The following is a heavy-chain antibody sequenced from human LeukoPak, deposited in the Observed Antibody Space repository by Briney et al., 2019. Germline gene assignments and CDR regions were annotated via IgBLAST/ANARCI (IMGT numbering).Heavy chain of an antibody. D-gene: IGHD6-19*01. Sequence: ASVNVSCEASGYTFTSYAMHWVRQPPGQRLEWMGWINAGNGNTKYSQKFQGRVTITRDTSASTAYMELSSLRSEDTAVYYCARDPTAVAGTRFDYWGQGTLVTVSS. CDR2: INAGNGNT. CDR3: ARDPTAVAGTRFDY. J-gene: IGHJ4*02. V-gene: IGHV1-3*01. CDR1: GYTFTSYA.